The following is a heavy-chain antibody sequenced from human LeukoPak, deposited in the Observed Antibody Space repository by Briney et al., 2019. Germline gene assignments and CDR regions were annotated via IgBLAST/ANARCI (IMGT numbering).Heavy chain of an antibody. CDR1: GLTFSSYG. CDR3: VKNGVYTSGWYGGYFDY. Sequence: PGGSLRLSCAASGLTFSSYGMHWVRQAPGKGLEWVAVISYDGSKKYYADSVKGRFTISRDNSKNTLYLQMSSLRSEDTAVYYCVKNGVYTSGWYGGYFDYWGQGTLVTVSS. J-gene: IGHJ4*02. D-gene: IGHD6-19*01. V-gene: IGHV3-30*18. CDR2: ISYDGSKK.